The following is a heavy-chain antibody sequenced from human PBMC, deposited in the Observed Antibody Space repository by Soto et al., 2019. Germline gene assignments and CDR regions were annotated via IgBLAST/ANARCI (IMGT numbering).Heavy chain of an antibody. Sequence: QVHLVESGGGVVQPGSSLRLSCAASEFTFRIFAMHWLRQSPGKGLEWVAVISYDGSRKADSVKGRFTVSRDNSCNTLYLQMNSLRAEDTAIYYCARGDREDIEGVVGVRPGEYSMDVWGQGTKVPVSS. D-gene: IGHD1-26*01. CDR3: ARGDREDIEGVVGVRPGEYSMDV. V-gene: IGHV3-30-3*01. J-gene: IGHJ6*02. CDR1: EFTFRIFA. CDR2: ISYDGSRK.